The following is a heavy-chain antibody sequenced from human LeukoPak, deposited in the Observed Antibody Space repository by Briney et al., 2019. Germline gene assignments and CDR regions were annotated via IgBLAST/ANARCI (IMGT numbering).Heavy chain of an antibody. D-gene: IGHD5-12*01. J-gene: IGHJ4*02. Sequence: GSLRLSCAASGFIFTNYALTWVRQAPGKGLEWVSTIGKNPDRKFYASSVKGRFTISRDNSKNTLFLQMNSLRAEDTAVYSCAKDVKFSWPFYFDYWGQGTLVTVSS. CDR1: GFIFTNYA. CDR2: IGKNPDRK. V-gene: IGHV3-23*01. CDR3: AKDVKFSWPFYFDY.